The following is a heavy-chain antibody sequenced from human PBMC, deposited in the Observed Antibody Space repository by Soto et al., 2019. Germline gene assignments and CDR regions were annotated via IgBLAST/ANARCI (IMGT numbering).Heavy chain of an antibody. D-gene: IGHD1-1*01. Sequence: QVQLVQSGAEVKKPGSSVKVSCKASGGTFSSYAISWVRQAPGQGLEWMGGIIPIFGTANYAQKFQGRVTINAAESXSTAYMELSSLRSEDTAVYYCAETTRNPYYYGMDVWGQGTTVTVSS. J-gene: IGHJ6*02. V-gene: IGHV1-69*12. CDR2: IIPIFGTA. CDR1: GGTFSSYA. CDR3: AETTRNPYYYGMDV.